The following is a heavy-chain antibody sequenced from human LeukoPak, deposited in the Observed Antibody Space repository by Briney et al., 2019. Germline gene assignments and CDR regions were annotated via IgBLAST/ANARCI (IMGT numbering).Heavy chain of an antibody. Sequence: GGSLRLSCAASGFTLRSHWMSWVRQPPGDELEWVASIKQEGSEKYYVDSVRSRFTVSRDNAPNSLYLQMNSLRAEDTAVYYCARLMGDRTIYDSWGQGTLVTVSS. CDR3: ARLMGDRTIYDS. CDR2: IKQEGSEK. D-gene: IGHD1-26*01. CDR1: GFTLRSHW. J-gene: IGHJ4*02. V-gene: IGHV3-7*01.